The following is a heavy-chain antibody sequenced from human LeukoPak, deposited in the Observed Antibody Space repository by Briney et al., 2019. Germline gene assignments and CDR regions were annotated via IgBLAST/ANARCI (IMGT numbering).Heavy chain of an antibody. D-gene: IGHD6-19*01. V-gene: IGHV3-21*01. J-gene: IGHJ3*02. CDR2: ISGSSSYI. CDR1: GFTFSSYS. CDR3: ARDPYSSGWYKDAFDI. Sequence: PGGSLRLSCAASGFTFSSYSMNWVRQAPGKGLEWVSSISGSSSYINYADSVKGRFTISRDNAQNSLFLQLNSLRAEDAAVYYCARDPYSSGWYKDAFDIWGQGTMVTVSS.